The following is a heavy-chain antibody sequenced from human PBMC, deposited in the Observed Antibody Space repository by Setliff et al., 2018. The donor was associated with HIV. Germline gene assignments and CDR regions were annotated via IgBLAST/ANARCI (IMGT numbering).Heavy chain of an antibody. CDR1: GFSFSSYG. J-gene: IGHJ6*03. CDR2: ISYDGSNK. V-gene: IGHV3-30*18. Sequence: PEGSLRLSCAASGFSFSSYGMHWVRQAPGEGLEWVAVISYDGSNKYYADSVKGRFTISRDNSKNTLYLQMNSLRAEDTAVYYCAKESGLYSNYKYYYYMDVWGKGTTVTVSS. CDR3: AKESGLYSNYKYYYYMDV. D-gene: IGHD4-4*01.